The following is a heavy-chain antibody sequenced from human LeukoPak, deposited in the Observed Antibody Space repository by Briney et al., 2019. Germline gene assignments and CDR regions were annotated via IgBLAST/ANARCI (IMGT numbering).Heavy chain of an antibody. CDR3: ARDGDGNYFDY. Sequence: QPGGSLRLSCAASGFTFSSYAMHWVRQAPGEGLEYVSAISSNGGSTYYANSVKGRFTISRDNSKNTLYLQMGSLRAEDMAVYYCARDGDGNYFDYWGQGTLATVSS. CDR1: GFTFSSYA. J-gene: IGHJ4*02. CDR2: ISSNGGST. D-gene: IGHD7-27*01. V-gene: IGHV3-64*01.